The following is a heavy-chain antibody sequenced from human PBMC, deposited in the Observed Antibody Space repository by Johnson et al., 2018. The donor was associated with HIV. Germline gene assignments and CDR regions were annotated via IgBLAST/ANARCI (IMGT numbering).Heavy chain of an antibody. D-gene: IGHD6-13*01. CDR2: MWYDGSTN. J-gene: IGHJ3*02. CDR3: AKDQWSSSWTNDAFDI. CDR1: GFTFSTYG. Sequence: QVQLVESGGGVVQPGRSLRLSCAASGFTFSTYGMHWVRQAPGKGLAWVAVMWYDGSTNYYADSVKGRFTISRDNSKDTLYLQMNSLRAEDTAVYYCAKDQWSSSWTNDAFDIWGQGTMVTVSS. V-gene: IGHV3-33*06.